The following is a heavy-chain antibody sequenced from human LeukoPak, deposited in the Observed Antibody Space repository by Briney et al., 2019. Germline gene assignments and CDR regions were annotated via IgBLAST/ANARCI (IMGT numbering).Heavy chain of an antibody. CDR2: IRYDGSNK. CDR3: AKDIAGYSSSWGNFDY. V-gene: IGHV3-30*02. J-gene: IGHJ4*02. D-gene: IGHD6-13*01. Sequence: GGSLRLSCAASGVTFSSYGMHWVRQAPGKGLEWVAFIRYDGSNKYYADSVKGRFTISRDNSKNTLYLQMNSLRAADTAVYYCAKDIAGYSSSWGNFDYWGQGTLVTVSS. CDR1: GVTFSSYG.